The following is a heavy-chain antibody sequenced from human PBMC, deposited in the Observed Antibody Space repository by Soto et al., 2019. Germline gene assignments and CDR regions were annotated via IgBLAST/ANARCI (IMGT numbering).Heavy chain of an antibody. CDR3: ARDRCFDGSCYSASDS. J-gene: IGHJ5*01. Sequence: GGSLRLSGAASGFSFSTYDMDWVRQAPGKAPEWIAHISTTSFTIYYADSVKGRFTISRDNARNSLYLEMKSLRDEDTAVYYCARDRCFDGSCYSASDSWGQGILVTVSS. V-gene: IGHV3-48*02. CDR2: ISTTSFTI. CDR1: GFSFSTYD. D-gene: IGHD2-15*01.